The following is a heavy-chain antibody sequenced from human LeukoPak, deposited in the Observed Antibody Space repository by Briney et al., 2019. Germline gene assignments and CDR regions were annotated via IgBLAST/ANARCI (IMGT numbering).Heavy chain of an antibody. CDR3: AYSRSGWIYFDC. D-gene: IGHD6-19*01. V-gene: IGHV4-59*01. CDR2: INYSGST. CDR1: GGSISPFY. J-gene: IGHJ4*02. Sequence: SETLSLTCTVSGGSISPFYWSWIRQPPGKGLEWIGYINYSGSTNYSPSLKSRVTISVDTSNNRFSLKLSSVTAADTAVYYCAYSRSGWIYFDCWGQGSLVTVSS.